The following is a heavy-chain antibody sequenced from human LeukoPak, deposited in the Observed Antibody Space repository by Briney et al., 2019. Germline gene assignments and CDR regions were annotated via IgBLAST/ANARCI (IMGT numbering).Heavy chain of an antibody. Sequence: GGSLRLSCAVSGFTFSSNPMSWVRQAPGKGLEWVSALSGSADNTYYADSVKGRFTISRDNSKNMLYLQMNSLRAEDTAVYYCAKASPYYDILTGYYYYFDDWGQGTLVTVSS. D-gene: IGHD3-9*01. J-gene: IGHJ4*02. CDR1: GFTFSSNP. CDR3: AKASPYYDILTGYYYYFDD. CDR2: LSGSADNT. V-gene: IGHV3-23*01.